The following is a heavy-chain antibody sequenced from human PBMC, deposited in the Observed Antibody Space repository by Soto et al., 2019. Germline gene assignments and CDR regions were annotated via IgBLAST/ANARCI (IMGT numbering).Heavy chain of an antibody. J-gene: IGHJ3*02. CDR3: ARVTSSGWYKDAFDI. D-gene: IGHD6-19*01. Sequence: GGSLRLSCAASGFTFTNYYMNWIRQAPGKGLEWVSYISSTSTYTNYADSVKGRFTISRDNAKNSLYLQMNSLRAEDTAVYYCARVTSSGWYKDAFDIWGQGAMVTVSS. CDR1: GFTFTNYY. CDR2: ISSTSTYT. V-gene: IGHV3-11*05.